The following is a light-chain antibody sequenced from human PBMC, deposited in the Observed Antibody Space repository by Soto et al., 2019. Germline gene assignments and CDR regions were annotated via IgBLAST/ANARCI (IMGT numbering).Light chain of an antibody. CDR2: KAS. J-gene: IGKJ1*01. V-gene: IGKV1-5*03. CDR3: QQYYSNWT. CDR1: QSISSW. Sequence: DIQMTQSPPTLSASVGDRVTITCRASQSISSWLAWYQQKPGKAPKLLIYKASSLESGVPSRFSGSGSGTEFTLTISSLQPDDSATYYCQQYYSNWTFGQGTKVEIK.